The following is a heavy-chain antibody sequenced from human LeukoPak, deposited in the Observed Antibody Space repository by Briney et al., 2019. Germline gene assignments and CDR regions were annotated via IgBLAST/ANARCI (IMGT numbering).Heavy chain of an antibody. Sequence: GGSLRLSCAASGFTFDDYAMHWVRQAPGKGLEWVAVISYDGSNKYYADSVKGRFTISRDNSKNTLYLQMSSLRAEDTAVYYCARDRCTNGVCYLDYWGQGTLVTVSS. J-gene: IGHJ4*02. CDR3: ARDRCTNGVCYLDY. V-gene: IGHV3-30*03. CDR2: ISYDGSNK. CDR1: GFTFDDYA. D-gene: IGHD2-8*01.